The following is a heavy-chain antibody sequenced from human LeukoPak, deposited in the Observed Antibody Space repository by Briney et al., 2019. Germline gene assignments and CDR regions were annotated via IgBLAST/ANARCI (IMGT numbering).Heavy chain of an antibody. J-gene: IGHJ5*02. CDR3: ARHRSASSWFDP. CDR2: IFYSGGT. V-gene: IGHV4-59*07. CDR1: GGSISSYY. Sequence: ADTLSLTCTVSGGSISSYYWSWIRQSPGKGLEWIGYIFYSGGTNYNPSLKSRVTISVDTSQNQFSLKLTSVTAADTAVYYCARHRSASSWFDPWGQGTLVTVSS. D-gene: IGHD6-6*01.